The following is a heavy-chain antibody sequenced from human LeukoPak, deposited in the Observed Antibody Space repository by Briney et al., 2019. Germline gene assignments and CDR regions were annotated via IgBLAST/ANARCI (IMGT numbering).Heavy chain of an antibody. J-gene: IGHJ4*02. CDR1: GFTFTSYS. V-gene: IGHV3-23*01. CDR3: AASGEVFDY. CDR2: ISGGGGST. D-gene: IGHD4-17*01. Sequence: PGGSLRLSCAASGFTFTSYSMNWVRQAPGKGLEWVSTISGGGGSTYYADSVKGRFTISRDNSKNTLYLQMNSLRAEDTAVYYCAASGEVFDYWGQGTLVTVSS.